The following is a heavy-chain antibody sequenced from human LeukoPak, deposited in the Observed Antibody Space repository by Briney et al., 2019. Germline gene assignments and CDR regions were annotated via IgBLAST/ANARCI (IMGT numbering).Heavy chain of an antibody. J-gene: IGHJ4*02. D-gene: IGHD2-15*01. CDR2: IIPIFGTA. CDR1: GGTFSSYA. CDR3: AAYCSGGSCHGVFDY. V-gene: IGHV1-69*01. Sequence: SVKVSCKASGGTFSSYAISWVRQAPGQGLEWMGGIIPIFGTANYAQKFQGRVTITADEPTSTAYMELSSLRSEDTAVYYCAAYCSGGSCHGVFDYWGQGTLVTVSS.